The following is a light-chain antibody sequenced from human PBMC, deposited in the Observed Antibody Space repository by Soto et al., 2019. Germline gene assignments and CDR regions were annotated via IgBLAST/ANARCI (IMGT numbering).Light chain of an antibody. Sequence: EIVLTQSPCTLSLSPGERATLSCWASQSVSNNYLAWYQQKHGQAPRLLIYGASNRATGIPDRFSGSGYGTDFNLTISSLEPEDFAVYYCQQRSNWPLTFGGGTKVDIK. CDR1: QSVSNNY. J-gene: IGKJ4*01. CDR3: QQRSNWPLT. CDR2: GAS. V-gene: IGKV3D-20*02.